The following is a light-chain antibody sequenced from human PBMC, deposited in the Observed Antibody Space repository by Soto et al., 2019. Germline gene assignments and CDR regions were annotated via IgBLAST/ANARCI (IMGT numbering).Light chain of an antibody. CDR1: SSDVGGYNY. Sequence: QSALTQPASVSGSPGQSITISCTGTSSDVGGYNYVSWYQQYPGKAPKLMIYEVSNRPSGVSNRFSGSKSGNMASLTISGLQAEDEADYYCSSYTSTNSWVFGGATKLTVL. CDR2: EVS. J-gene: IGLJ3*02. V-gene: IGLV2-14*01. CDR3: SSYTSTNSWV.